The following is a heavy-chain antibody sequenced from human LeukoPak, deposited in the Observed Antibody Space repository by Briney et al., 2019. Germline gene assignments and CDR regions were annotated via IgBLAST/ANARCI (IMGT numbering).Heavy chain of an antibody. V-gene: IGHV4-38-2*01. CDR2: IYHSGST. CDR1: GYSISSGYY. Sequence: PSETLSLTCAVSGYSISSGYYWGWIRQPPGKGLEWIGSIYHSGSTYYNPSLKSRVTISIDTSTKQFFLRLSSVTAADTAVYYCARVPRSSGTYWLDPYYFDYWGQGTLVTVSS. CDR3: ARVPRSSGTYWLDPYYFDY. J-gene: IGHJ4*02. D-gene: IGHD1-26*01.